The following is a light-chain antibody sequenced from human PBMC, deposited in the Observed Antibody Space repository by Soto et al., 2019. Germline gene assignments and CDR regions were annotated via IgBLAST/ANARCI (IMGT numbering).Light chain of an antibody. CDR3: QQRSNWPPK. J-gene: IGKJ1*01. CDR2: DAS. V-gene: IGKV3-11*01. CDR1: QSVSSY. Sequence: EIVLTQSPATLSSFPGDRVTLSCRASQSVSSYLAWYQQKPGQAPRLLIYDASNRATGIPARFSGSGSGTDFTLTISSLEPEDFAVYYCQQRSNWPPKFGQGTKVDI.